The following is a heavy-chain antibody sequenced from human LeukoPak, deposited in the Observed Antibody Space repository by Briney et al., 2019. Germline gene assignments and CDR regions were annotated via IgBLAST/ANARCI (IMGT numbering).Heavy chain of an antibody. CDR2: ISGSGGST. CDR1: GFTLSSYA. J-gene: IGHJ4*02. CDR3: AKDGNGSGSYTFDY. Sequence: GGSLKLSCAASGFTLSSYAMSWVRQAPGKGLEWVSAISGSGGSTYYADSVKGRFTISRDNSKNTLYLQMNSLRAEDTAVYYCAKDGNGSGSYTFDYWGQGTLVTVSS. D-gene: IGHD3-10*01. V-gene: IGHV3-23*01.